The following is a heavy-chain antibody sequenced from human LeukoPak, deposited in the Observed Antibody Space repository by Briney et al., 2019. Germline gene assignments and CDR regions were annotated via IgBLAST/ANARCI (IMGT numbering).Heavy chain of an antibody. D-gene: IGHD1-26*01. V-gene: IGHV4-39*01. CDR1: GFTFSSYA. CDR3: ASTHAGRYYTTFDS. CDR2: VYYTGRT. Sequence: GSLRLSCAASGFTFSSYAMSWVRQAPGKGLEWIGTVYYTGRTYNNPSLKSRISISIDTSSNQFSLKVASVSAADTAVYYCASTHAGRYYTTFDSWGQGTLVTVSS. J-gene: IGHJ4*02.